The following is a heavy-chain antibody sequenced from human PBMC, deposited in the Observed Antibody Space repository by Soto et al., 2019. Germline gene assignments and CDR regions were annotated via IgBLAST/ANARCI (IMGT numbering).Heavy chain of an antibody. Sequence: EVQLLESGGGLVQPGGSLRLSCAASGFTFAIYTMSWIRQAPGKGLEWVSAISGSGGDTYYADSVKGRFTISRDNSKNTLYLQMNSLKADDSAVYYCAKVMWDYGTDYWGQGTLVTVSS. V-gene: IGHV3-23*01. CDR1: GFTFAIYT. J-gene: IGHJ4*02. D-gene: IGHD4-17*01. CDR3: AKVMWDYGTDY. CDR2: ISGSGGDT.